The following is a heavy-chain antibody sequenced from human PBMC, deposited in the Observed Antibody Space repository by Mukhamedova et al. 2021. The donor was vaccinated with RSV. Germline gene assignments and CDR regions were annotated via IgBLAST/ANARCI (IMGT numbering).Heavy chain of an antibody. V-gene: IGHV4-39*07. J-gene: IGHJ2*01. Sequence: IGSIYYSGTTFYNPSLKSRVTISVDTSKNQVSLKLSSVTAADTAVYYCAGQYCSSTSCYSNPYWYFDLWAVAPWSLSPQ. CDR3: AGQYCSSTSCYSNPYWYFDL. D-gene: IGHD2-2*01. CDR2: IYYSGTT.